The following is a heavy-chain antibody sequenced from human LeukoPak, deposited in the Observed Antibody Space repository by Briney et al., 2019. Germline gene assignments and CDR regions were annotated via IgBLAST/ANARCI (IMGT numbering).Heavy chain of an antibody. CDR2: IKQDGSEK. V-gene: IGHV3-7*01. Sequence: GGSLRLSCAASGFTFSSYWMHWVRQAPGKGLEWVANIKQDGSEKYYVDSVKGRFTISRDNAKNSLYLQMNSLRAEDTAVYYCARVSAVRTFDYWGQGTLVTVSS. CDR3: ARVSAVRTFDY. CDR1: GFTFSSYW. J-gene: IGHJ4*02. D-gene: IGHD6-25*01.